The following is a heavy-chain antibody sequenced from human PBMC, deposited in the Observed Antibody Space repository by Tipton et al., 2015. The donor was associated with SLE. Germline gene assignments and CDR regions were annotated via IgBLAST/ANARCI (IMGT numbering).Heavy chain of an antibody. D-gene: IGHD1-14*01. V-gene: IGHV4-39*07. CDR2: INHSGST. J-gene: IGHJ4*02. CDR1: GGSISSSSYY. Sequence: TLSLTCTVSGGSISSSSYYWGWIRQPPGKGLEWIGEINHSGSTNYNPSLKSRVTISVDTSKNQFSLKLSSVTAADTAVYYCARVHRGPLDYWGQGTLVTVSS. CDR3: ARVHRGPLDY.